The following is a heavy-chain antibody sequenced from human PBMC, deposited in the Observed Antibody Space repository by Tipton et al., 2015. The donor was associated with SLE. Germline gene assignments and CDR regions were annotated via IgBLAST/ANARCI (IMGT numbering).Heavy chain of an antibody. Sequence: TLSLTCTVSGGSISSGSYYWSWIRQPPGKGLEWIGEINHSGSTNYNPSLKSRVTISVDTSKNQFSLKLSSVTAADTAVYFCARDNYGGKRGFDYWGQGTPVTVSS. CDR3: ARDNYGGKRGFDY. CDR1: GGSISSGSYY. CDR2: INHSGST. D-gene: IGHD4-23*01. J-gene: IGHJ4*02. V-gene: IGHV4-39*07.